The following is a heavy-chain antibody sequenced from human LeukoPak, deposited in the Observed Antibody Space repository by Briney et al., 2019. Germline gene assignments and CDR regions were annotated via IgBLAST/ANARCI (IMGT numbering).Heavy chain of an antibody. J-gene: IGHJ4*02. D-gene: IGHD2-15*01. V-gene: IGHV4-4*02. CDR1: GGSISSNNW. Sequence: PSGTLSLTCAVSGGSISSNNWWSWVRQPPGKGLEWIGEIYHSVSTNYNSSLQSRVTISIDKSKNQFSLKLNSVTAADTAVYYCVRDKGVCSGGSCYSAFDYWGQGTLVTVSS. CDR3: VRDKGVCSGGSCYSAFDY. CDR2: IYHSVST.